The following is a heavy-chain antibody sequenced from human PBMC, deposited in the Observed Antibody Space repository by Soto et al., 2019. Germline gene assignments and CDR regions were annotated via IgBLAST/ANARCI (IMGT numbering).Heavy chain of an antibody. V-gene: IGHV3-23*01. Sequence: EVQLLESGGGLVQPGGSLRLSCAAPGFTFSSYAMSWVRQAPGKGLEWVSAISGSGGSTYYADSVKGRFTISRDNSKNPLYLQMNSLRAEDTAVYYCAKVGCSGGSCYTYYYYYYMDVWGKGTTVTVSS. J-gene: IGHJ6*03. CDR3: AKVGCSGGSCYTYYYYYYMDV. D-gene: IGHD2-15*01. CDR2: ISGSGGST. CDR1: GFTFSSYA.